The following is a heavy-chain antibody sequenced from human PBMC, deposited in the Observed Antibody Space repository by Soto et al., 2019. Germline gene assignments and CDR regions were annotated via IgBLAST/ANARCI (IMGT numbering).Heavy chain of an antibody. CDR1: GFTFSSYS. V-gene: IGHV3-23*01. D-gene: IGHD3-10*01. CDR3: AKKVNSGPGSQYFDY. Sequence: LRLSCAASGFTFSSYSMSWVRQAPGKGLEWVSGFRTGGDDGTTYYADSVKGRFTISRDDSKNTLFLQMNSLRAEDTAIYYCAKKVNSGPGSQYFDYWGQGTLVTVSS. CDR2: FRTGGDDGTT. J-gene: IGHJ4*02.